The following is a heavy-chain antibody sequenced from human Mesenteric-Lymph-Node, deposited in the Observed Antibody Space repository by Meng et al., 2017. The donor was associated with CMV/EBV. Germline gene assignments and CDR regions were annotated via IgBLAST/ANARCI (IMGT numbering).Heavy chain of an antibody. J-gene: IGHJ4*02. V-gene: IGHV3-48*01. D-gene: IGHD3-3*01. CDR2: ISSSSSTI. CDR1: GFTFSSYS. Sequence: GESLKISCAASGFTFSSYSMNWVRQAPGKGLEWVSYISSSSSTIYYADSVKGRFTISRDVSENTLYLQMNSLRAEDTAVYYCARHASFWSGHYAHFDSWGQGTLVTVSS. CDR3: ARHASFWSGHYAHFDS.